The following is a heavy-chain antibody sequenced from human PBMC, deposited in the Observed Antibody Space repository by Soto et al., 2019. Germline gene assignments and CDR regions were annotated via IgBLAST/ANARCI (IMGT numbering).Heavy chain of an antibody. V-gene: IGHV1-69*13. CDR1: GDTFSSYA. CDR2: IIPIFGTA. J-gene: IGHJ5*02. D-gene: IGHD6-13*01. CDR3: ARAGSNWYNWFDP. Sequence: SVTVSCKASGDTFSSYAISWVRQAPGQGLEWMGGIIPIFGTANYAQKFQGRVTITADESRSTAYMELNSLRSEDTAVYYCARAGSNWYNWFDPWGQGTLVTVSS.